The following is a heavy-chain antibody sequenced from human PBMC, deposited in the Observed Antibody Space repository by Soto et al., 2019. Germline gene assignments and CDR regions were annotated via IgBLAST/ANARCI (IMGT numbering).Heavy chain of an antibody. CDR3: TRGGTSATYWGLFDY. Sequence: GGSLRLSCAASGFTFSNYWTHWVRQAPGKGLVWVPRINGDGSTTTYADFVKGRFTISRDNAKNTLYLQMDSLGADDTAVYYCTRGGTSATYWGLFDYWGQGALVTVSS. V-gene: IGHV3-74*01. CDR2: INGDGSTT. D-gene: IGHD7-27*01. J-gene: IGHJ4*02. CDR1: GFTFSNYW.